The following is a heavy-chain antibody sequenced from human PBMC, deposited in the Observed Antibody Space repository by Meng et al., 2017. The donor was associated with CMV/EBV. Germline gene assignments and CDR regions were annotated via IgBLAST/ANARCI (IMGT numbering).Heavy chain of an antibody. CDR3: ASSDPAMTYYYYYGMDV. Sequence: GESLKISCAASGFTFSSYGMHWVRQAPGKGLEWVAFIRYDGSNKYYADSVKGRFTISRDNSKNTLYLQMNSLRAEDTAVYYCASSDPAMTYYYYYGMDVWGQGTTVTVSS. CDR1: GFTFSSYG. J-gene: IGHJ6*02. D-gene: IGHD5-18*01. CDR2: IRYDGSNK. V-gene: IGHV3-30*02.